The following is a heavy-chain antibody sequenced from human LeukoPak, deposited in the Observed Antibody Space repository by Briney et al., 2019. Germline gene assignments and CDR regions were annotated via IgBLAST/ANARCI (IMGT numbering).Heavy chain of an antibody. Sequence: SETLSLTCTVSGGSISSYYWSWIRQPPGKGLEWIGYIYYSGSTNHNPSLKSRVTISVDTSKNQFSLELSSVTAADTAVYYCARGESHDSTIIDYWGLGTLVTVSS. V-gene: IGHV4-59*08. CDR1: GGSISSYY. CDR2: IYYSGST. D-gene: IGHD3-22*01. CDR3: ARGESHDSTIIDY. J-gene: IGHJ4*02.